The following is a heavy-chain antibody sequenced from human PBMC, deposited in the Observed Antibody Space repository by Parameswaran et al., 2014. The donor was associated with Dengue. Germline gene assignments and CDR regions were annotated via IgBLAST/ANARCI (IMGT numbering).Heavy chain of an antibody. J-gene: IGHJ6*02. CDR2: IIPIFGTA. Sequence: SWVRQAPGQGLEWMGGIIPIFGTANYAQKFQGRVTITADESTSTAYMELSSLRSEDTAVYYCARDPIGRHYDFWSGYYIADFRYYYGMDVWGQGTTVTVSS. V-gene: IGHV1-69*01. CDR3: ARDPIGRHYDFWSGYYIADFRYYYGMDV. D-gene: IGHD3-3*01.